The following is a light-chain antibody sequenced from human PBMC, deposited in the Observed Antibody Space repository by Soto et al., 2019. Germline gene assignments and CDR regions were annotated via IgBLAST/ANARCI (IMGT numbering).Light chain of an antibody. CDR1: QSISSW. V-gene: IGKV1-5*03. CDR3: QQDSYFAT. J-gene: IGKJ1*01. CDR2: KAS. Sequence: DIQMTQSPSTLSASVGDRVTITCRASQSISSWLTWYQQKAGQAPKLLIYKASIVEIGVPSRFSGSGSGTEFTVVSSSVHTDDSKTYYCQQDSYFATFGQGTRVEVK.